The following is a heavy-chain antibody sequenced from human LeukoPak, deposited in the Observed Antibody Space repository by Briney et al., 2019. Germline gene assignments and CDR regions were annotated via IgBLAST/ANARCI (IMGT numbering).Heavy chain of an antibody. Sequence: ASVKVSCKASGYTFTSYGISWVRQAPGQGLEWMGWISAYNGNTNYAQKLQGRVTMTTDTSTSTAYMELRSLRSDDTAVYYCAKDLSSSWYPPSSYYYYGMDVWGQGTTVTVSS. D-gene: IGHD6-13*01. CDR3: AKDLSSSWYPPSSYYYYGMDV. J-gene: IGHJ6*02. CDR2: ISAYNGNT. CDR1: GYTFTSYG. V-gene: IGHV1-18*01.